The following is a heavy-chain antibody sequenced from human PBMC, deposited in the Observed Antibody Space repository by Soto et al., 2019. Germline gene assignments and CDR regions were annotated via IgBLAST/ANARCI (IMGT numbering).Heavy chain of an antibody. Sequence: QLQLQESGSGLVKPSQTLSLTCAVSGGSISSGGYSWSWMRQPPGKGLEWIGYIYHSGSTYSNPPPTRPATIPVDTSTHHFSLTLSSLTAADSAVYSCARVPAVWGPGTPFTVSS. CDR2: IYHSGST. CDR1: GGSISSGGYS. J-gene: IGHJ6*02. V-gene: IGHV4-30-2*01. CDR3: ARVPAV.